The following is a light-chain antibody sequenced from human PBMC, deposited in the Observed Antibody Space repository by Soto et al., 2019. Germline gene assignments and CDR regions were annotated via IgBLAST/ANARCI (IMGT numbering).Light chain of an antibody. CDR3: QQYGRSPWT. V-gene: IGKV3-20*01. CDR2: GAS. Sequence: EIVLTQSPGTLSLSPVEIATLSCRASQSVSSSYLAWYQQKPGQAPGLLIYGASSRATGIPDRFSGSGSGTDFTLTISRLEPEDFAVYYCQQYGRSPWTFGQGTTGDIK. J-gene: IGKJ1*01. CDR1: QSVSSSY.